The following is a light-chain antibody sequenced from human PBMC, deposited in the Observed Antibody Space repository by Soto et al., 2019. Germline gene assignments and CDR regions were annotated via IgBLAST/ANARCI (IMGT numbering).Light chain of an antibody. V-gene: IGLV4-69*01. Sequence: QLVLTQSPSASASLGASVKLTCTLSSGHSSYAIAWHQQQHEKGPRYLMKLNSDGSHSKGDGLPDRFSGSSSGDERYLTISSLQSEDEADYYCQTWGTGIHVVFGGGTKVTVL. CDR1: SGHSSYA. CDR3: QTWGTGIHVV. J-gene: IGLJ2*01. CDR2: LNSDGSH.